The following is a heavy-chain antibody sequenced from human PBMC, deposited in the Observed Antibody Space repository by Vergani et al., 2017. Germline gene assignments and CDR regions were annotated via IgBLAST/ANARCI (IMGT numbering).Heavy chain of an antibody. CDR3: AKGVYCSSTSCYEGRGYYYGMGV. D-gene: IGHD2-2*01. Sequence: EVQLLESGGGLVQPGGSLRLSCAASGFTFSSYAMNWVRQAPGKGLEWVSAISGSGGSTYYADSVKGRFTISRDNSKNTLYLQMNSLRADDTAVYYCAKGVYCSSTSCYEGRGYYYGMGVWGQGTTVTFSS. J-gene: IGHJ6*02. V-gene: IGHV3-23*01. CDR2: ISGSGGST. CDR1: GFTFSSYA.